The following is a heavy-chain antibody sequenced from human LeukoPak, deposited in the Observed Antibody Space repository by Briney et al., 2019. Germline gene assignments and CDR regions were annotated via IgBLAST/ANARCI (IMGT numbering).Heavy chain of an antibody. Sequence: GGSLRLSCAASGFTFSRYAMSWVRQAPGKGLEWVANIKQDGSEKYYVDSVKGRFTISRDNAKNSLYLQMNSLRAEDTAVYYCARVRYGDYWGQGTLVTVSS. CDR2: IKQDGSEK. D-gene: IGHD3-10*01. V-gene: IGHV3-7*05. J-gene: IGHJ4*02. CDR3: ARVRYGDY. CDR1: GFTFSRYA.